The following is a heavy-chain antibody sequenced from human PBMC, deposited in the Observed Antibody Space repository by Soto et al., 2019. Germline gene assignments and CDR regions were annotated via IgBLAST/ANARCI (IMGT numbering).Heavy chain of an antibody. CDR3: ARDEGYSSSYITIGDFDI. D-gene: IGHD6-6*01. J-gene: IGHJ3*02. V-gene: IGHV1-69*01. CDR2: IIPIFGTA. CDR1: LGTFSSYA. Sequence: SVXVSFKACLGTFSSYAIIFFLQAPGQGLECMGWIIPIFGTANYAQKFQGRVTITADESTSTAYMELSSLRSEDTAVYYGARDEGYSSSYITIGDFDIWGQGTMVTV.